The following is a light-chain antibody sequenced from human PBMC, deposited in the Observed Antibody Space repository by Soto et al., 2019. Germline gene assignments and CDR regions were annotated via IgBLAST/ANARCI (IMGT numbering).Light chain of an antibody. CDR2: GNS. CDR3: QSYDSTLSARYV. Sequence: QSVLTQPPSVSGAPGQRVTISCTGSSSNIGANYDVHWYQQRPGKAPKLLIFGNSNRPSGVPDRFSGSKSGTSASLAITGLQAEDEGDYSCQSYDSTLSARYVFGTGTKVTVL. J-gene: IGLJ1*01. V-gene: IGLV1-40*01. CDR1: SSNIGANYD.